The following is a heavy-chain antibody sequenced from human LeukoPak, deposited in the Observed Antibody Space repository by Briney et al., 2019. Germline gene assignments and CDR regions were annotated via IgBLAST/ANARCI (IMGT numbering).Heavy chain of an antibody. V-gene: IGHV3-23*01. CDR1: GFNFGSYA. J-gene: IGHJ4*02. D-gene: IGHD4-17*01. Sequence: QPGGSLRLSCAASGFNFGSYAMSWVRQAPGKGLDWVSSLSGSGGSTYYADSVKDRFTISRDNSKNTLYLQMNSLRAEDTAVYYCAREHTWYGVDYWGQGTLVTVSS. CDR2: LSGSGGST. CDR3: AREHTWYGVDY.